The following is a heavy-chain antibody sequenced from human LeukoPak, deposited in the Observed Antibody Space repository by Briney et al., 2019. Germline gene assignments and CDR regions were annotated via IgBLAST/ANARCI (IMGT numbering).Heavy chain of an antibody. CDR1: GYTFTGYY. V-gene: IGHV1-2*02. D-gene: IGHD3-10*01. J-gene: IGHJ5*02. CDR3: AREDSGYGSGRIAFINWFDP. Sequence: GASVKVSCKASGYTFTGYYMHWVRQAPGQGLEWMGWINPNSGGTNYAQKFQGRVTMTRDTSISTAYMELSRLRSDDTAVYYCAREDSGYGSGRIAFINWFDPWGQGTLVTVSS. CDR2: INPNSGGT.